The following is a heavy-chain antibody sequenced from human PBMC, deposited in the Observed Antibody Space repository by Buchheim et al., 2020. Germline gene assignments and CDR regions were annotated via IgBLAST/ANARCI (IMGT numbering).Heavy chain of an antibody. CDR1: GFTFSSYW. J-gene: IGHJ6*02. Sequence: EVQLVESGGGLVQPGGSLRLSCAASGFTFSSYWMSWVRQAPGKGLEWVANIKQDGSEKYYVDSVKGRFTISRDNAKNSLYLQMNSLRAEDTAVYYCARSGYSSGWNSPVLGYYYGMDVWGQGTT. CDR3: ARSGYSSGWNSPVLGYYYGMDV. V-gene: IGHV3-7*01. D-gene: IGHD6-19*01. CDR2: IKQDGSEK.